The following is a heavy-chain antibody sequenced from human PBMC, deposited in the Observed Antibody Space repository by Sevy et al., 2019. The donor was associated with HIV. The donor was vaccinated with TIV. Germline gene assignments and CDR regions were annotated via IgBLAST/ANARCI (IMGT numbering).Heavy chain of an antibody. CDR1: GFTFSDYY. J-gene: IGHJ4*02. CDR2: ISSSGSTI. D-gene: IGHD6-13*01. V-gene: IGHV3-11*01. CDR3: ARVFGGSSWLKDSIDY. Sequence: GGSLRLSCAASGFTFSDYYMSWIRQAPGKGLEWVSYISSSGSTIYYADSVKGRFTISRDNAKNSLYLQMNSLIAEDTAVYYCARVFGGSSWLKDSIDYWGQGTLVTVSS.